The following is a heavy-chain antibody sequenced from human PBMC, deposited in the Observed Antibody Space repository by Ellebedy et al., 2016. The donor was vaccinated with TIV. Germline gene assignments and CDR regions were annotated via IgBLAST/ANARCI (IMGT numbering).Heavy chain of an antibody. D-gene: IGHD5-24*01. CDR3: TRELAATGTG. CDR2: ISSSSSTI. CDR1: GFSFSDYY. V-gene: IGHV3-11*01. Sequence: GESLKIFCVASGFSFSDYYMSWVRQAPGKGMEWIAYISSSSSTIFYADSVKGRFTVSRDNGKKSVYLQMNSLRAEDTGVYYCTRELAATGTGWGQGTLVTVTS. J-gene: IGHJ1*01.